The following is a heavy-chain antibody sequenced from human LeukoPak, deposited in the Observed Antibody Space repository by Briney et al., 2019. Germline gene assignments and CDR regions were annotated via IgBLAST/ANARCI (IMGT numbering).Heavy chain of an antibody. J-gene: IGHJ4*02. D-gene: IGHD3-3*01. CDR1: GGTFGNYA. Sequence: ASVKVSCKASGGTFGNYAISWVRQAPGQGLEWVGGIIPISGTLNYAQKFQGRVTITADESTSTVYMELSSLKSEDTAVYYCAGGKLFDFWSGYYPMDDSWGQGTLVTVSS. V-gene: IGHV1-69*13. CDR3: AGGKLFDFWSGYYPMDDS. CDR2: IIPISGTL.